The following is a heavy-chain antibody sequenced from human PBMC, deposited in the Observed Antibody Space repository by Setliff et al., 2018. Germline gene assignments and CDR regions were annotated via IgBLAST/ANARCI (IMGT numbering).Heavy chain of an antibody. Sequence: ASVKVSCKAFRYTFNDYYIHWVRQTPGQGLEWMGRINPNSGGTNYAQKFQGRVTMTRDTSISTAYMELSRLRSDDTAVYYCAREEVGRYSSGWYISSDNWFDPWGQGTLVTVSS. D-gene: IGHD6-19*01. CDR3: AREEVGRYSSGWYISSDNWFDP. J-gene: IGHJ5*02. CDR1: RYTFNDYY. V-gene: IGHV1-2*06. CDR2: INPNSGGT.